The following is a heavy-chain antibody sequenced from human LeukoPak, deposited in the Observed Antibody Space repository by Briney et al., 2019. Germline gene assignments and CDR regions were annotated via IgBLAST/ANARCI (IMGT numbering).Heavy chain of an antibody. V-gene: IGHV1-2*02. CDR2: INPNSGGT. D-gene: IGHD6-6*01. CDR3: ARDKGTSYLSSFDY. Sequence: ASVKVSCKASGYIFTGYYMHWVRQAPGQGLEWMGWINPNSGGTNYAQKFQGRVTMTRDTSISTAYMELSRLRSDDTAVYYCARDKGTSYLSSFDYWGQGTLVTVSS. J-gene: IGHJ4*02. CDR1: GYIFTGYY.